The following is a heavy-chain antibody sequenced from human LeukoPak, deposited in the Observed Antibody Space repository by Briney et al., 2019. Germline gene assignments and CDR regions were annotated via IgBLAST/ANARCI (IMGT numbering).Heavy chain of an antibody. V-gene: IGHV4-4*02. CDR1: GGSISSNNW. CDR3: ARDGLYSSSSDFDY. D-gene: IGHD6-6*01. J-gene: IGHJ4*02. Sequence: SETLSLTCAVSGGSISSNNWWSWVRQPPGKGLEWIGEIYASGSTNYNPSLKSRVTISVDTSKNQFSLKLSSVTAADTAVYYCARDGLYSSSSDFDYWGQGTLVTVSS. CDR2: IYASGST.